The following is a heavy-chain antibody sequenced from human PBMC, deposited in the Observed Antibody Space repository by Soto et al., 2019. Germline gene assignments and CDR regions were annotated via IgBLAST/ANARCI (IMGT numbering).Heavy chain of an antibody. Sequence: QVQLVQSGAEEKKPGASVKVSCKASGYTFTSYAMHWVRQAPGQRLEWMGWINAGNGNTKYSQKFEGRVTITRDTSVSTAYMELSSLRSEDTAVYYCARAGVGATPNDCWGEGTLVSVSS. D-gene: IGHD1-26*01. CDR3: ARAGVGATPNDC. CDR1: GYTFTSYA. V-gene: IGHV1-3*05. CDR2: INAGNGNT. J-gene: IGHJ4*02.